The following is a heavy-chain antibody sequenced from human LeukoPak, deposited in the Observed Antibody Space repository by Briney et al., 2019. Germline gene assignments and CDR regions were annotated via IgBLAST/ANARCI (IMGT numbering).Heavy chain of an antibody. CDR2: IKQDGSEK. Sequence: GGSLRLSCAASGFTFSSYWMSWVRQAPGKGLEWVANIKQDGSEKYYVDSVKGRSTISRDNAKNSLYLQMNSLRAEDTAVYYCATETSHFLPGTVDYWGQGTLVTVSS. J-gene: IGHJ4*02. D-gene: IGHD6-6*01. CDR3: ATETSHFLPGTVDY. CDR1: GFTFSSYW. V-gene: IGHV3-7*04.